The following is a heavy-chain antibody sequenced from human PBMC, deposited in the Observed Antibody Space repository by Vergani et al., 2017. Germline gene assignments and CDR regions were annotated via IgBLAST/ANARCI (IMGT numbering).Heavy chain of an antibody. Sequence: QVQLVESGGGVVQPGRSLRLSCAASGFTFSSYGMHWVRQAPGKGLEGVAVISYDGSNKYYADSVKGRFTISRDNSKNTLYLQMNSLRAEDTAVYYCAKEGDSGGYLYVDYGGQGSLVTVSS. J-gene: IGHJ4*02. D-gene: IGHD3-22*01. CDR1: GFTFSSYG. CDR3: AKEGDSGGYLYVDY. CDR2: ISYDGSNK. V-gene: IGHV3-30*18.